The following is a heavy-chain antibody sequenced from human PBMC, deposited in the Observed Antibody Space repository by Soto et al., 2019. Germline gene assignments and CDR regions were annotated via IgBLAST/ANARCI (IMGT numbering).Heavy chain of an antibody. CDR2: IDVGSGNA. Sequence: SVKVSCKTSGVTFSTSAVHWVRQARGHRLQWIGWIDVGSGNANYAQMLQGRVTFTRDTSAGTVYMQLSSLTSEDTAVYYCARDDSGFSGSHYIDYFKYWGQGALVTVSS. J-gene: IGHJ4*02. D-gene: IGHD1-26*01. V-gene: IGHV1-58*01. CDR3: ARDDSGFSGSHYIDYFKY. CDR1: GVTFSTSA.